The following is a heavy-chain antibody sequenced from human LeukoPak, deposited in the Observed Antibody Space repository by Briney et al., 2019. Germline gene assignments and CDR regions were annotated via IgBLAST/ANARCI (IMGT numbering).Heavy chain of an antibody. D-gene: IGHD7-27*01. CDR1: GFIFSSYW. V-gene: IGHV3-7*01. CDR3: SADPGDY. Sequence: GGSLRLSCAATGFIFSSYWLSWVRQPPGKGLEGVANINQDGSEKYYVDSVEGRFNISRDNARNSLYRQMNSLGVDDTAVYFCSADPGDYWGQGTLVSVSS. CDR2: INQDGSEK. J-gene: IGHJ4*02.